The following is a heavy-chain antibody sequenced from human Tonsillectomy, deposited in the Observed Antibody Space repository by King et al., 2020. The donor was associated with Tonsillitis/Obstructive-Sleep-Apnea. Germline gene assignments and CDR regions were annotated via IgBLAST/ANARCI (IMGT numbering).Heavy chain of an antibody. CDR2: IYYSGST. CDR1: GGSISSYY. CDR3: ARQDITIFGVVFDY. D-gene: IGHD3-3*01. Sequence: QLQESGPGLVKPSETLSLTCTVSGGSISSYYWSWIRQPPGKGLEWIGYIYYSGSTNYNPSLKSRVTISVDTSKNQFSLKLSSVTAADTAVYYCARQDITIFGVVFDYWGQGTLVTVSS. J-gene: IGHJ4*02. V-gene: IGHV4-59*08.